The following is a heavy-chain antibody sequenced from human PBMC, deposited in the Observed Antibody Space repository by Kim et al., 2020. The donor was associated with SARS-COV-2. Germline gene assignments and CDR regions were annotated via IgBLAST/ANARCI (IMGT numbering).Heavy chain of an antibody. Sequence: ASVKVSCKASGYTFTSYGISWVRQAPGQGLEWMGWISAYNGNTNYAQKLQGRVTMTTDTSTSTAYMELRSLRSDDTAVYYCARNKFYSSSPFGGYGMDVWGQGTTVTVSS. CDR2: ISAYNGNT. J-gene: IGHJ6*02. D-gene: IGHD6-6*01. V-gene: IGHV1-18*01. CDR1: GYTFTSYG. CDR3: ARNKFYSSSPFGGYGMDV.